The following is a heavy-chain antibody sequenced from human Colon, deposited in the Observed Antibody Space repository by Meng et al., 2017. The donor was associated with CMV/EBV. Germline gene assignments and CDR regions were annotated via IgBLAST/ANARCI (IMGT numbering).Heavy chain of an antibody. CDR1: GFTFSNYW. D-gene: IGHD3-3*01. V-gene: IGHV3-7*01. CDR2: IKQNGRET. J-gene: IGHJ4*02. Sequence: GGSLRLSCAASGFTFSNYWMTWVRQAPGKGLEWVANIKQNGRETSYADSVKGRFSISRDDAKNSLFLQMNSLRPEDTAVYYCARVPFQAHLLDDFLDSWGQGTLVTVSS. CDR3: ARVPFQAHLLDDFLDS.